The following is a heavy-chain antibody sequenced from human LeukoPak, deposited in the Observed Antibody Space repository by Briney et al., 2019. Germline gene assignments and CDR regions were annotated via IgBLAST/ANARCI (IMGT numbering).Heavy chain of an antibody. D-gene: IGHD4-17*01. V-gene: IGHV3-49*04. CDR3: TRDWDDYAYFDY. CDR1: GFTFGDYA. Sequence: GGSLRLSCTASGFTFGDYAMSWVRQAPGKGLEWVGFIRSKAYGGTTEYAASVKGRFTISRDDSKSIAYLQMNSLKTEDAAVYYCTRDWDDYAYFDYWGQGTLVTVSS. J-gene: IGHJ4*02. CDR2: IRSKAYGGTT.